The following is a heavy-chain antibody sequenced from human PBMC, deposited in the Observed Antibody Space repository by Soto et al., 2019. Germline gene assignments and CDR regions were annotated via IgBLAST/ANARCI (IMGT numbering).Heavy chain of an antibody. V-gene: IGHV4-59*01. J-gene: IGHJ4*02. Sequence: LSLTCTVSAASFSKYYWTWIRQPPGKGLEWIGYIYFNGNTKYNPSLEGRLTISIDTSKKEFSLKLTSVTAADAAVYYCASVTFGGIVLAHWGQGTLVTVSS. CDR1: AASFSKYY. CDR3: ASVTFGGIVLAH. CDR2: IYFNGNT. D-gene: IGHD3-16*01.